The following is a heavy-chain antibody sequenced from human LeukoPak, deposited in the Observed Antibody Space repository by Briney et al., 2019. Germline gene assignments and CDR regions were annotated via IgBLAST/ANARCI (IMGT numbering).Heavy chain of an antibody. Sequence: QPGGSLRLSCAASGFSFSVYAMSWVRQAPGKGLEWVSSISGSGGRTYYTNSVKGRFTISRENFKNTVYLEMNNLGAEDTALYYCAKGGQDFDFGRFDYWGQGNLVIVSS. J-gene: IGHJ4*02. CDR1: GFSFSVYA. CDR3: AKGGQDFDFGRFDY. V-gene: IGHV3-23*01. D-gene: IGHD3-3*01. CDR2: ISGSGGRT.